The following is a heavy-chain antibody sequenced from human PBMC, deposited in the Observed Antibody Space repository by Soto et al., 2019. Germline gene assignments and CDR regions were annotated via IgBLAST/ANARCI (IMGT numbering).Heavy chain of an antibody. Sequence: QVQLQESGPGLVKPSGTLSLTCAVSGGSISSDDWWTWVRQTPGKGLVWIGEIYHSGTTNYNPSLMSRVTIAVDKAKSQFSLRLYSVTAADTAVYYCARSDCYGVCRGKWLDPWGQGILVTVSS. CDR2: IYHSGTT. J-gene: IGHJ5*02. CDR3: ARSDCYGVCRGKWLDP. CDR1: GGSISSDDW. D-gene: IGHD2-21*02. V-gene: IGHV4-4*02.